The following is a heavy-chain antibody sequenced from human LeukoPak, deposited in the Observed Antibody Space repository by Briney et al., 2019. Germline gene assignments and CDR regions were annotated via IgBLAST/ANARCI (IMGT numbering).Heavy chain of an antibody. V-gene: IGHV3-33*06. D-gene: IGHD4-17*01. CDR3: AKARSSTVTTSFDY. J-gene: IGHJ4*02. Sequence: GGSLRLSCAASGFTFSSYGMHWVRQAPGKGLEWVAVIWYDGSDEYYTDSVKGRFTIFRDNSKNTLYLQMNSLRAEDTAVYYCAKARSSTVTTSFDYWGQGTLVTVSS. CDR2: IWYDGSDE. CDR1: GFTFSSYG.